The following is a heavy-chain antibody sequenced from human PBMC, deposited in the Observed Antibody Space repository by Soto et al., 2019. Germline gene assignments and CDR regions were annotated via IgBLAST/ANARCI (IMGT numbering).Heavy chain of an antibody. CDR1: GGSISSSNW. V-gene: IGHV4-4*02. CDR3: ASVGSYGRGKIGY. D-gene: IGHD2-15*01. Sequence: PSETLSLTCAVSGGSISSSNWWSWVRQPPGKGLEWIGEIYHSGSTNYNPSLKSRVTISVDTSKNQFSLKLSSVTAADTAVYYCASVGSYGRGKIGYWGQGTLVTVSS. J-gene: IGHJ4*02. CDR2: IYHSGST.